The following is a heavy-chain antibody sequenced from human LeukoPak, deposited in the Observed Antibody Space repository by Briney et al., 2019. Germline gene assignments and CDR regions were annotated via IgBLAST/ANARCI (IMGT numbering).Heavy chain of an antibody. D-gene: IGHD2-15*01. Sequence: ASVKVSCKASGGTFSSYAISWVRQAPGQGLERMGGIIPIFGTANYAQKFQGRVTITADESTSTAYMELSSLRSEDTAVYYCARDYTRYCSGGSCQPTRAFDIWGQGTMVTVSS. V-gene: IGHV1-69*13. J-gene: IGHJ3*02. CDR1: GGTFSSYA. CDR2: IIPIFGTA. CDR3: ARDYTRYCSGGSCQPTRAFDI.